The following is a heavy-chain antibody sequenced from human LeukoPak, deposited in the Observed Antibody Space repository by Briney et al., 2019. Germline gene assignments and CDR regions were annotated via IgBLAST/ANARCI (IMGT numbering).Heavy chain of an antibody. CDR1: GFTVLGLY. J-gene: IGHJ4*02. Sequence: ASVKVSCKASGFTVLGLYIHWVRQAPGQGLQWMGWINRNSGDTKYAQNFQGGVTMTWDASISTSYMELSSLRSDDTAVYYCATDWDRVLPDCPFLQWGQGTLVTVS. CDR2: INRNSGDT. CDR3: ATDWDRVLPDCPFLQ. D-gene: IGHD1-26*01. V-gene: IGHV1-2*02.